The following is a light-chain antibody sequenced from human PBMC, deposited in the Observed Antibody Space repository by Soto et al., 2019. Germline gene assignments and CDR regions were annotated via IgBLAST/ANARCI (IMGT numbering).Light chain of an antibody. CDR1: QSVSSSY. J-gene: IGKJ3*01. V-gene: IGKV3-20*01. Sequence: EIVLTQSPGTLSLSPGERATLSCRASQSVSSSYLAWYQQKPGQAPRLLIYGASSRATGIPDRFSGSGSGTDFTLTISRLEPEDFAVYYCQQYGSSLIFTCGPGTKVDIK. CDR2: GAS. CDR3: QQYGSSLIFT.